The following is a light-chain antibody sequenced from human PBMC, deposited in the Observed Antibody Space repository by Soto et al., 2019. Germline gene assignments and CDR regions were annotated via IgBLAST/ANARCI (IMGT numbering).Light chain of an antibody. CDR3: QQYGGAWT. Sequence: EIVLTQSPGTLSLSPGERATLSCRASQSVSSIYSAWYQQKPGQAPRVIIYSTSTRATGIPDRFSGSGSGTDFTRTISRLEPEDFAVYYCQQYGGAWTFGQGTKVEIK. CDR1: QSVSSIY. CDR2: STS. J-gene: IGKJ1*01. V-gene: IGKV3-20*01.